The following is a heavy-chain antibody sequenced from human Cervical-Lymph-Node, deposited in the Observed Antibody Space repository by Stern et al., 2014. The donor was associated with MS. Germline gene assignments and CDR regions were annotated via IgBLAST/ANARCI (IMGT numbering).Heavy chain of an antibody. CDR1: GDSVSSNSAA. D-gene: IGHD2-15*01. V-gene: IGHV6-1*01. J-gene: IGHJ4*02. Sequence: QVQLQESGPGLVKPSQTLSLTCAISGDSVSSNSAAWNWIRQSPSRGLEWLGRTYCRSKGYNDYAVSVKRRITINPDTSKNQFSLQLNSVTPEDTAVYYCAREIVVVVAATPFDYWGQGTLVTVSS. CDR3: AREIVVVVAATPFDY. CDR2: TYCRSKGYN.